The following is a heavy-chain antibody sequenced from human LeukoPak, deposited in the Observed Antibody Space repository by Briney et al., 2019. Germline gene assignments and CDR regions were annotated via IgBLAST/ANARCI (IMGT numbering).Heavy chain of an antibody. CDR2: INWNGGST. Sequence: GGSLRLSCAASGFTFDDYGMAWVRQAPGKGLEWVSAINWNGGSTGYADSVKGRFTISRDNAKNSLYLQMNSLRAEDTAVYYCARDRADFDWLSQAYAFDIWGQGTMVTVSS. D-gene: IGHD3-9*01. J-gene: IGHJ3*02. CDR3: ARDRADFDWLSQAYAFDI. V-gene: IGHV3-20*04. CDR1: GFTFDDYG.